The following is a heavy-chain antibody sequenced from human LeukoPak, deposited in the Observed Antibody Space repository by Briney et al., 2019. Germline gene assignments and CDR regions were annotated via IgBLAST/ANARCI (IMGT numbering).Heavy chain of an antibody. J-gene: IGHJ5*02. D-gene: IGHD6-13*01. CDR3: ARGAASTRRGFDD. CDR1: GGSVSSYY. CDR2: IYYSGST. Sequence: SETLSLTCTVTGGSVSSYYWSWLRQPQGKGLEWLGYIYYSGSTNYNPSLKRRVTISVDTSKTPFSLKLSSVTAADTAVYYCARGAASTRRGFDDWGQGTLVTVSS. V-gene: IGHV4-59*02.